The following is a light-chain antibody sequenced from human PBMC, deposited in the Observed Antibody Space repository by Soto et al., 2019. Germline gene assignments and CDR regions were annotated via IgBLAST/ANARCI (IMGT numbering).Light chain of an antibody. Sequence: AIQLTQSPSALSASVGDRVTITCRASQGISSALAWYQQKPGKAPKLMIYDASSLESGVPSRFSGSGSGTDFTLTISSLQPEDFATYYCQQFNSYPITFGQGTRLEIK. CDR1: QGISSA. CDR3: QQFNSYPIT. CDR2: DAS. J-gene: IGKJ5*01. V-gene: IGKV1-13*02.